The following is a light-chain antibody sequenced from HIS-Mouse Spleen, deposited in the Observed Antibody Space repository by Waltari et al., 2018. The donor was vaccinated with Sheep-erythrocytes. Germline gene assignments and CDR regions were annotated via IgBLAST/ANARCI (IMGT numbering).Light chain of an antibody. V-gene: IGLV1-44*01. J-gene: IGLJ3*02. CDR2: SNN. CDR3: AAWDDSLNGPV. Sequence: PGQRVTTSCSGSSSNIGSNTVNWYQQLPGTAPKLPIYSNNQRPSVVPDRFSGSKSGTSASLAISGHQSEDEADYYCAAWDDSLNGPVFGGGTKLTVL. CDR1: SSNIGSNT.